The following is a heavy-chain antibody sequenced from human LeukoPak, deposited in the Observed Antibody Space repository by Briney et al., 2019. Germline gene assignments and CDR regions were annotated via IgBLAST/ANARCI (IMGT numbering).Heavy chain of an antibody. CDR3: ASGGNFWSGYSNWFDP. J-gene: IGHJ5*02. V-gene: IGHV4-30-4*01. Sequence: SETLSLTCTVSGGSISSGDYYWSWIRQLPGKGLEWIGYIYYSGSTYYNPSLKSRVTISVDTSKNQFSLKLSSVTAADTAVYYCASGGNFWSGYSNWFDPWGQGTLVTVSS. D-gene: IGHD3-3*01. CDR2: IYYSGST. CDR1: GGSISSGDYY.